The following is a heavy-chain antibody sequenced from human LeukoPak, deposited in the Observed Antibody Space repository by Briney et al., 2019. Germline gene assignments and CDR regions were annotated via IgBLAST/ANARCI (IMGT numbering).Heavy chain of an antibody. Sequence: SETLSLTCTVIGGSIPSNRFYLGWIRQPPVKGLQWIGHIDYPGITTTSPSLSSRVNLSVDTSNNQFSLKLTSVTAADTAVYYCATGVGYCSGGSCLNWFDPWGQGTLVTVSS. CDR2: IDYPGIT. CDR3: ATGVGYCSGGSCLNWFDP. J-gene: IGHJ5*02. V-gene: IGHV4-61*05. CDR1: GGSIPSNRFY. D-gene: IGHD2-15*01.